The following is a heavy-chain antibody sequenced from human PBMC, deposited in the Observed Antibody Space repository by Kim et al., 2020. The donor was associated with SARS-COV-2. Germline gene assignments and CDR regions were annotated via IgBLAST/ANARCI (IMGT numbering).Heavy chain of an antibody. CDR3: ARNSCVYAYDT. Sequence: GGSRRLSCVASGSTFGLYVMNWVRHSPGKGLECVSIICPDGSKKYYAESVKGRFTSSRDNAKNPLYLQMSILRADDTAVYYCARNSCVYAYDTWGEGT. D-gene: IGHD5-12*01. CDR1: GSTFGLYV. CDR2: ICPDGSKK. V-gene: IGHV3-33*01. J-gene: IGHJ5*02.